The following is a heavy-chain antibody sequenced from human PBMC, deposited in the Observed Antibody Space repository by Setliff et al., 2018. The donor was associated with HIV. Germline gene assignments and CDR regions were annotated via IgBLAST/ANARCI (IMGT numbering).Heavy chain of an antibody. V-gene: IGHV1-18*01. D-gene: IGHD1-26*01. CDR1: GYTFISYG. Sequence: ASVKVSCKTSGYTFISYGVTWARQVPGQGLEWVGWISTYNGNTNYAQKFQGRVTMTTDTSTRAAYLELRSLRSDDTAIYYCARVRTYSDFYYPAPIPSYYFDFWGQGTLVTVSS. CDR3: ARVRTYSDFYYPAPIPSYYFDF. J-gene: IGHJ4*02. CDR2: ISTYNGNT.